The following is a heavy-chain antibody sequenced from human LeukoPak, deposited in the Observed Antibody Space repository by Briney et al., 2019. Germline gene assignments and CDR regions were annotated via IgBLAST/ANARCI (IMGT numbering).Heavy chain of an antibody. Sequence: GGSLRLSCAASGFTLSSYGMHWVRQAPGKGLEWVAFIRYTGSDKYYADSVKGRFTISRDNSKNTLYLQMNSLRAEDTAVYYCARKVLNYFDYWGQGTLVTVSS. CDR3: ARKVLNYFDY. J-gene: IGHJ4*02. V-gene: IGHV3-30*02. CDR1: GFTLSSYG. CDR2: IRYTGSDK.